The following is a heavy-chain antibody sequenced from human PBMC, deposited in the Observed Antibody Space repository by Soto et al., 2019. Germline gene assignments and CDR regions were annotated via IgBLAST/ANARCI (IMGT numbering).Heavy chain of an antibody. V-gene: IGHV3-74*01. CDR1: GFTFSNYW. D-gene: IGHD6-6*01. J-gene: IGHJ4*02. CDR3: VRSIEGYSYFDY. Sequence: PGGSLRLSCAASGFTFSNYWMHWVRQVPGEGLMWVSRINSDGSRPVYADSVKGRFTISRDNAKNTVFLQVDSLRVEDTAVYYCVRSIEGYSYFDYWGQGSLVTVSS. CDR2: INSDGSRP.